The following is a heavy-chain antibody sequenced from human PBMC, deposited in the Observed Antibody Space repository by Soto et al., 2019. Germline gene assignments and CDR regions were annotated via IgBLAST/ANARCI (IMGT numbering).Heavy chain of an antibody. D-gene: IGHD1-26*01. V-gene: IGHV4-59*01. CDR1: GASIISYY. J-gene: IGHJ6*02. CDR2: IYYSGST. CDR3: ASSTNPNGSYDGYYYYYYGMDV. Sequence: SETMSLPCTVAGASIISYYWSWIRQPPGRGLEWIGYIYYSGSTNYNPSLKSRVTISVDTSKNQFSLKLSSVTAADTAVYYCASSTNPNGSYDGYYYYYYGMDVWGQGTTVT.